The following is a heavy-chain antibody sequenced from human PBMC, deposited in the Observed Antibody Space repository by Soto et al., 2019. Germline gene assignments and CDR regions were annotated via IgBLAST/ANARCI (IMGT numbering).Heavy chain of an antibody. CDR1: GGSISSGGYS. V-gene: IGHV4-30-2*01. CDR3: ARDSGRLPRDYGMDV. CDR2: IYHSGST. Sequence: QLQLQESGSGLVKPSQTLSLTCAVSGGSISSGGYSWNWIRQPPGKGLEWIGYIYHSGSTYYNPSLKSRVTISVDRSKNQFSLKLSSVTAADTAVYYCARDSGRLPRDYGMDVWGQGTTVTVSS. D-gene: IGHD3-10*01. J-gene: IGHJ6*02.